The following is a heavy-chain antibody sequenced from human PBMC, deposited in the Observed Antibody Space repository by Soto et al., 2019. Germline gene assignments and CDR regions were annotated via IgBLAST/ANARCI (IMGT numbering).Heavy chain of an antibody. CDR2: HYSGGST. V-gene: IGHV3-53*01. Sequence: GGYLRLSCAISGFSVSSNYLNWVRQAPGKGLEWVSVHYSGGSTYYADSVQGRFTISRDKSNNTLYLQMRRVRAEDTAVYFCARHRHPRGTVGATSPLDPWGQGTQVTVSS. D-gene: IGHD1-26*01. CDR3: ARHRHPRGTVGATSPLDP. CDR1: GFSVSSNY. J-gene: IGHJ5*02.